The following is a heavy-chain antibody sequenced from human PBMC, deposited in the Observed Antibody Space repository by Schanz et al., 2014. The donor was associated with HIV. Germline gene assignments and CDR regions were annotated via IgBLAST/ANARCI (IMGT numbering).Heavy chain of an antibody. CDR3: TRGQSGTYGTFDV. CDR2: IDGRGVST. Sequence: EVQLFESGGDLVQPGGSLRLSCEASGFTFRSYAMNWVRQTPGKGLQWVSSIDGRGVSTYYGDSLKGRFTISRDNFKDMVYLQMNSLRVEDTALYYCTRGQSGTYGTFDVWGRGTVVTVSS. J-gene: IGHJ3*01. V-gene: IGHV3-23*01. D-gene: IGHD1-26*01. CDR1: GFTFRSYA.